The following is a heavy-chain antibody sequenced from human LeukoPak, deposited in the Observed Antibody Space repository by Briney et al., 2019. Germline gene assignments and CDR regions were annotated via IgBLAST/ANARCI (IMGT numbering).Heavy chain of an antibody. D-gene: IGHD3-22*01. CDR3: AREYDYDSSRPTALDY. Sequence: GGSLSLSCAASGFSFSNYDMSWVRQAPGKGLEWVSGISGSGVYTNSADSVKGRFTISRDNSKNTVYLQMNSLRAGDTAIYYCAREYDYDSSRPTALDYWGQGTLVTVSS. CDR2: ISGSGVYT. CDR1: GFSFSNYD. V-gene: IGHV3-23*01. J-gene: IGHJ4*02.